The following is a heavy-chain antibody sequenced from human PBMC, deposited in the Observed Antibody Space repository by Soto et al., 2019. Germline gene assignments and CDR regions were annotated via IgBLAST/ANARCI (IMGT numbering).Heavy chain of an antibody. D-gene: IGHD2-2*01. CDR2: ISGSGGST. CDR3: AKSRIVVVPAAIPYFDY. J-gene: IGHJ4*02. CDR1: GFTFSSYA. Sequence: GGLRLSCAASGFTFSSYAMSWVRQAPGKGLEWVSAISGSGGSTYYAGSVKGRFTLSRDNSKNTLYLQMNSLRAEDTAVYYCAKSRIVVVPAAIPYFDYWGQGTLVTVSS. V-gene: IGHV3-23*01.